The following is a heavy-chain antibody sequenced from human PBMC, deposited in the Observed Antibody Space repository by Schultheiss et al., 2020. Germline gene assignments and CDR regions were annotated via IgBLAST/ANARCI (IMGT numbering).Heavy chain of an antibody. J-gene: IGHJ4*02. CDR3: ARDDYGDRSLDY. CDR1: GFTFSDYY. Sequence: GGSLRLSCAASGFTFSDYYMSWIRQAPGKGLEWVSSIDSSSNYIYYTASVKGRFTISRDNSKNTLYLQMNSLRAEDTAVYYCARDDYGDRSLDYWGQGTLVTVSS. D-gene: IGHD4-17*01. CDR2: IDSSSNYI. V-gene: IGHV3-11*06.